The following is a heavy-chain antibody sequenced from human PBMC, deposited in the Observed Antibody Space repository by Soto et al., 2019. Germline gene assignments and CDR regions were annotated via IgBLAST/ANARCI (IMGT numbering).Heavy chain of an antibody. CDR3: SRRVLLSGGTLGYYYYGMDV. J-gene: IGHJ6*02. V-gene: IGHV5-51*01. Sequence: GESLKISCKGSGYSFTSYWIAWVRQMPGKGLEWMGIIHPGDSDTRYSPSFQGQVTISADKSISTAYLKWSSLKASDTTMYYCSRRVLLSGGTLGYYYYGMDVWGQGTTVTVSS. CDR2: IHPGDSDT. CDR1: GYSFTSYW. D-gene: IGHD3-16*01.